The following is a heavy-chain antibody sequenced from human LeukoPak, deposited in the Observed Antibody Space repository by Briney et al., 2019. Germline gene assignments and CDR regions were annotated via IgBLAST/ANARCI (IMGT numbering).Heavy chain of an antibody. CDR1: GSTLSTFW. CDR3: ARPRWLQFGPHDC. D-gene: IGHD5-24*01. V-gene: IGHV3-7*01. CDR2: IKQDGSEK. Sequence: PGGSLSLSCAASGSTLSTFWMTWVRQAPGKGLEWVANIKQDGSEKYYVDSVKGRFTVSRDNAKNSLYLQMNSLRAEDTAVYYCARPRWLQFGPHDCWGQGTLVTVSS. J-gene: IGHJ4*02.